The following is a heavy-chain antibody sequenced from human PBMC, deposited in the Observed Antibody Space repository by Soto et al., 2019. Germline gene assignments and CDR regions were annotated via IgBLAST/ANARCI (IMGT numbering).Heavy chain of an antibody. D-gene: IGHD1-26*01. CDR3: ASQVGANGGYAFDI. V-gene: IGHV4-4*07. Sequence: SETLSLTCSVSGASIRSYCWSWIRQPAGTGLEWIGRIYTSGNTNYSPSLRRRVTMSVDTSKNQFSLKLSSVTAADTAVYYCASQVGANGGYAFDIWGQGTMVTVSS. CDR2: IYTSGNT. CDR1: GASIRSYC. J-gene: IGHJ3*02.